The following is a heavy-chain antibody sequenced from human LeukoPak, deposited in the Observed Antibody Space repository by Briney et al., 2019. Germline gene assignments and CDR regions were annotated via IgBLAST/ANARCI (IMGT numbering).Heavy chain of an antibody. J-gene: IGHJ4*02. V-gene: IGHV3-23*01. D-gene: IGHD6-19*01. CDR2: ISGSGGST. CDR1: GFTFSSYA. Sequence: GGSLRLFCAASGFTFSSYAMSWVRQAPGKGLEWVSAISGSGGSTYYADSVKGRFTISRDNSKNTLYLQMNSLRAEDTAVYYCAKDGRRYSSGWYADYWGQGTLVTVSS. CDR3: AKDGRRYSSGWYADY.